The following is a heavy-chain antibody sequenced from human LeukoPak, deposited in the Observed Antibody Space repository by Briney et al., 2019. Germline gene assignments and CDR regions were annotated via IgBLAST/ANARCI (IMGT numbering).Heavy chain of an antibody. CDR3: AKDLSRAVAADWFDP. D-gene: IGHD6-19*01. CDR1: GFTFSNYD. J-gene: IGHJ5*02. Sequence: PGGSLRLSCAASGFTFSNYDMSWVRQAPGKGLEWVSSISDSGGSTCYADSVKGRFTISRDNSKNTLYLQMTNLKDADTAVYYCAKDLSRAVAADWFDPWDQGSLVTVSS. V-gene: IGHV3-23*01. CDR2: ISDSGGST.